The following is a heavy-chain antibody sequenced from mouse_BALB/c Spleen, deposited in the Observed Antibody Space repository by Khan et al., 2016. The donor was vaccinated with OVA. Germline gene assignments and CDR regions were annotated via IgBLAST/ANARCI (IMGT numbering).Heavy chain of an antibody. Sequence: QVQLKQSGAELVKPGASVKLSCKTSGYTFTSYWIQWVKQRPGQGLGWIGQIFPGTDTTYYNENFKGKATLTVDHSSSTAYMHLSSLTSEDSAVYFCARGYFGNYEFVYWGRGTLVTVSP. J-gene: IGHJ3*01. CDR3: ARGYFGNYEFVY. V-gene: IGHV1S132*01. CDR1: GYTFTSYW. D-gene: IGHD2-1*01. CDR2: IFPGTDTT.